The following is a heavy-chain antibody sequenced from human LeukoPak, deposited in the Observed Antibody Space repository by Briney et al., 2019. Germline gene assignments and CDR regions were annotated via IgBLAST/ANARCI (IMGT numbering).Heavy chain of an antibody. CDR1: GFTFSSYD. CDR3: ARSGYYHYYGLDV. CDR2: IGTADDT. V-gene: IGHV3-13*04. Sequence: GGSLRLSCVASGFTFSSYDLHWVRQTTGKGLEWVSAIGTADDTFYPDSVKGRFTISRDDAKNSLYLQMRNLRVGDTAVYYCARSGYYHYYGLDVWGQGTLVTVSS. J-gene: IGHJ6*02. D-gene: IGHD6-13*01.